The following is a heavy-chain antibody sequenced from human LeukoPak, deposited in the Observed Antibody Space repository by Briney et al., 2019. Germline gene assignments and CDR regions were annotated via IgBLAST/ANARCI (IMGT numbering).Heavy chain of an antibody. CDR1: GFPFSSYA. D-gene: IGHD1-26*01. CDR3: AREGRSGSYLGRFDP. V-gene: IGHV3-64*04. CDR2: ISDSGGST. Sequence: PGGSLRLSCSASGFPFSSYAMHWVRQAPGKGLEYVSAISDSGGSTYYADSVKGRFTISRDNSKNTLYLQMNSLRAEDTAVYYCAREGRSGSYLGRFDPWGQGTLVTVSS. J-gene: IGHJ5*02.